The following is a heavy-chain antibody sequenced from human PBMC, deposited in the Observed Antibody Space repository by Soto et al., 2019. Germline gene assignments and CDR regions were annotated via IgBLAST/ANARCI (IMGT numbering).Heavy chain of an antibody. CDR3: ARDQDSSGWYTHLGNYY. Sequence: ASVKVSCKASGYTFTSYGISWVRQAPGQGLEWMGWISAYNGNTNYAQKLQGRVTMTTDTSTSTAYMELRSLRSDDTAVYYCARDQDSSGWYTHLGNYYWGQGTLVTVSS. CDR1: GYTFTSYG. J-gene: IGHJ4*02. V-gene: IGHV1-18*01. CDR2: ISAYNGNT. D-gene: IGHD6-19*01.